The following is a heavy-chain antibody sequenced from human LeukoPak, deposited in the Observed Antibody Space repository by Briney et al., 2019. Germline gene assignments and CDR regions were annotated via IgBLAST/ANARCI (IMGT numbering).Heavy chain of an antibody. CDR1: GVSISSYY. V-gene: IGHV4-4*07. J-gene: IGHJ6*02. CDR3: ARGSSSWYGGYYYGMDV. Sequence: SETLSLTCTVSGVSISSYYWSWLRQPAGKGLEWIGRIYTSGSTNYNPSLKSRVTMSVDTSKNQFSLKLSSVTAADTAVYYCARGSSSWYGGYYYGMDVWGQGTTVTVSS. D-gene: IGHD6-13*01. CDR2: IYTSGST.